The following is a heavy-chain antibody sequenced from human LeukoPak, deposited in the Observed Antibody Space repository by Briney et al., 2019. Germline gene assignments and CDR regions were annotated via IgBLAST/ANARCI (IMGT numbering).Heavy chain of an antibody. CDR1: GYTFTSYG. D-gene: IGHD3-10*01. V-gene: IGHV1-18*01. CDR3: ARDREVLWFGESPDY. J-gene: IGHJ4*02. CDR2: ISAYNGNT. Sequence: ASVKVSCEASGYTFTSYGISWVRQAPGQGLEWMGWISAYNGNTNYAQKLQGRVTMTTDTSTSTAYMELRSLRSDDTAVYYCARDREVLWFGESPDYWGQGTLVTVSS.